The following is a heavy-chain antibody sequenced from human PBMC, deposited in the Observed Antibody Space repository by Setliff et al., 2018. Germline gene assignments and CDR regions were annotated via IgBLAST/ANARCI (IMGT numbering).Heavy chain of an antibody. J-gene: IGHJ6*03. CDR2: IFWSGTT. CDR1: GGSITSSSYY. V-gene: IGHV4-39*07. D-gene: IGHD5-18*01. Sequence: PSETLSLTCTVSGGSITSSSYYWGWVRQPPGKGLEWIGTIFWSGTTYYNPSLNSRGTISVDTSRDQFSLKLSSVTAADTAVYYCARDNVDTAMGLSYYYYYYMDVWGKGTTVTVSS. CDR3: ARDNVDTAMGLSYYYYYYMDV.